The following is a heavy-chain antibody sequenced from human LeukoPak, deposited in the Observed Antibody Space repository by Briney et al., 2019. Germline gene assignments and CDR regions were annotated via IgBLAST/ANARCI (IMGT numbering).Heavy chain of an antibody. D-gene: IGHD5-12*01. CDR3: ARGIVATIFSY. Sequence: PSETLSLTCTVSGGSFSSGSYYWSWIRQPPGKGLEWIGYIYYSGSTNYNPSLKSRVTISVDTSKNQFSLKLSSVTAADTAVYYCARGIVATIFSYWGQGTLVTVSS. J-gene: IGHJ4*02. CDR1: GGSFSSGSYY. V-gene: IGHV4-61*01. CDR2: IYYSGST.